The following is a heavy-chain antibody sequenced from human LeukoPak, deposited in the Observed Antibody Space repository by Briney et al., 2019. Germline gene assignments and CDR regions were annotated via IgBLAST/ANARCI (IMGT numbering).Heavy chain of an antibody. V-gene: IGHV1-69*13. D-gene: IGHD1-26*01. CDR2: IIPIFGTA. CDR1: GGTFSSCA. CDR3: ARDFWGASVGATGSQDY. J-gene: IGHJ4*02. Sequence: GASVKVSCKASGGTFSSCAISWVRQAPGQGLEWMGGIIPIFGTANYAQKFQGRVTITADESTSTAYMGLSSLRSEDTAVYYCARDFWGASVGATGSQDYWGQGTLVTVSS.